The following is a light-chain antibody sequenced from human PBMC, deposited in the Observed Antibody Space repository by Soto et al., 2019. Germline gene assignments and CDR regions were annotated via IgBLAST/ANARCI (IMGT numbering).Light chain of an antibody. CDR3: QQYYSYSRT. Sequence: AIRMTQSPSSFSASTGDRVTITCRASQGISSYLAWYQQKQGKAPKLLIYAASTLQSGVPSRFSGIGSGTDFTLTISCLQTEDFATYYCQQYYSYSRTFGQVTKVEIK. J-gene: IGKJ1*01. CDR2: AAS. CDR1: QGISSY. V-gene: IGKV1-8*01.